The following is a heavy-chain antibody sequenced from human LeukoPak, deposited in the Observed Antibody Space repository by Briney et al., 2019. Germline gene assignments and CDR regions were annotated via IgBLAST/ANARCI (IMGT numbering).Heavy chain of an antibody. D-gene: IGHD2-21*01. CDR2: ISAYNGNT. Sequence: GASVKVSCKASGYTFTSYNIYWVRQAPGQGLECMGWISAYNGNTNYAQKFQGRLTMTTDTSTSTSYMELRSLRSDDTAVYYCARIASGLDCWGQGTLVTVSS. CDR1: GYTFTSYN. V-gene: IGHV1-18*01. J-gene: IGHJ4*02. CDR3: ARIASGLDC.